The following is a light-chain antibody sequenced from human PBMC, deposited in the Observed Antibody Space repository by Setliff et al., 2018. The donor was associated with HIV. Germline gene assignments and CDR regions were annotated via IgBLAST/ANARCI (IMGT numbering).Light chain of an antibody. Sequence: QSALAQPASVSGPPGQSITISCTGSSSDVGYYESVSWYQHHPGEVPKLIIYDVTKRPSGVSSRFSGSKSGSTASLTISGLQAEDEADYFCCSYVTGSTYVCGTGTKVTVL. CDR1: SSDVGYYES. J-gene: IGLJ1*01. CDR2: DVT. CDR3: CSYVTGSTYV. V-gene: IGLV2-23*02.